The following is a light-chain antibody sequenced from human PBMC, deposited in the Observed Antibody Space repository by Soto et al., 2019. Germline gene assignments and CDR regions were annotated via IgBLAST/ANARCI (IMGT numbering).Light chain of an antibody. CDR2: DVT. Sequence: QSALTQPASVSGSPGQSITISCTGTSSDVGSYNFVSWYQQHPGKGPRLMIYDVTNRPSGVSNRFSGSKSGNTASLTISGLQAEDEAEYYCGSYTSSIPLGTVFGGGTKVTVL. CDR3: GSYTSSIPLGTV. CDR1: SSDVGSYNF. V-gene: IGLV2-14*01. J-gene: IGLJ2*01.